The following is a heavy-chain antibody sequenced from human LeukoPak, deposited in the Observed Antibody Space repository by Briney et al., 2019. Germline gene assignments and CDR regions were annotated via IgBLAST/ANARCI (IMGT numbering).Heavy chain of an antibody. D-gene: IGHD6-19*01. CDR2: IKSKTDGGTT. CDR3: ARGLVPAGRWGYYYYYMDV. Sequence: PGGSLRLSCAASGFTFSNAWMSWVRQAPGKGLEWVGRIKSKTDGGTTDYAAPVKGRFTISRDDSKNTLYLQMNSLKTEDTAVYYCARGLVPAGRWGYYYYYMDVWGKGTTVTVSS. J-gene: IGHJ6*03. V-gene: IGHV3-15*01. CDR1: GFTFSNAW.